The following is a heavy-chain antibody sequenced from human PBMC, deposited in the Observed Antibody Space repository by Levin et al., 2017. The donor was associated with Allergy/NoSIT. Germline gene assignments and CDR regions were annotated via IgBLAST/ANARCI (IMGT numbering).Heavy chain of an antibody. CDR1: GFTFSSYG. Sequence: GGSLRLSCAASGFTFSSYGMHWVRQAPGKGLEWVAVISYDGSNKYYADSVKGRFTISRDNSKNTLYLQMNSLRAEDTAVYYCAILLDIVVVPAAMDFDYWGQGTLVTVSS. J-gene: IGHJ4*02. CDR3: AILLDIVVVPAAMDFDY. V-gene: IGHV3-30*03. D-gene: IGHD2-2*01. CDR2: ISYDGSNK.